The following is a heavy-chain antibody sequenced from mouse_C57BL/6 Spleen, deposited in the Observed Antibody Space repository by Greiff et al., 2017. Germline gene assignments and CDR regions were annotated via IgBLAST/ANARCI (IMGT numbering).Heavy chain of an antibody. J-gene: IGHJ1*03. Sequence: VQLQQSGPELVKPGASVKISCKASGYTFTDYYMNWVKQSHGKSLEWIGDINPNNGGTSYNQKFKGKATLTVDKSSSTAYMELRSLTSEDSAVYYCARVVYTGYFEVWGTGTTVTVSS. V-gene: IGHV1-26*01. CDR1: GYTFTDYY. CDR2: INPNNGGT. CDR3: ARVVYTGYFEV. D-gene: IGHD1-1*02.